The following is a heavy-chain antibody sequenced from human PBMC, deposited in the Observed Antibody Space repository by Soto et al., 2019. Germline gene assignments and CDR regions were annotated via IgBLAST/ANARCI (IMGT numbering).Heavy chain of an antibody. CDR1: GFTFSKYL. D-gene: IGHD5-18*01. CDR3: ASLDTARIQTAGY. CDR2: TTQDGNDK. V-gene: IGHV3-7*01. Sequence: PRGSLRLSCAVSGFTFSKYLMHWVRQAPGKGLEWLAMTTQDGNDKHYVDSVRGRFTISRDSAKNSMYLQMNSLTVEDTAIYSCASLDTARIQTAGYWRQGTQVTGSS. J-gene: IGHJ4*02.